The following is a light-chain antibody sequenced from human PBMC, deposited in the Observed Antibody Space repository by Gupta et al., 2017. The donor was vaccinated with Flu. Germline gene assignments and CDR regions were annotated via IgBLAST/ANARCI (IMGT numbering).Light chain of an antibody. Sequence: SSTGRNGDIGSTYVHWYQQRPGTAPTTVIYEDDQRPSGVPDRFSGSIYSTSNSASLTSSGPKTEGEADYYGQSDDRSNVVLFGGGTKLTVL. CDR2: EDD. V-gene: IGLV6-57*02. J-gene: IGLJ3*02. CDR3: QSDDRSNVVL. CDR1: NGDIGSTY.